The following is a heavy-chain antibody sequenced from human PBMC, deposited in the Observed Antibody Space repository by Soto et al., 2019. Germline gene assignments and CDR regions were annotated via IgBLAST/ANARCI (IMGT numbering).Heavy chain of an antibody. J-gene: IGHJ4*02. D-gene: IGHD5-12*01. CDR2: IYHSGST. CDR1: GGSISSGGYS. V-gene: IGHV4-30-2*01. CDR3: AAGGGLPRYY. Sequence: SETLSLTCTVSGGSISSGGYSWSWIRQPPGKGLEWIGYIYHSGSTYYNPSLKSRVTISVDRSKNQFSLKLSSVTAADTAVYYCAAGGGLPRYYWGQGTLVTVSS.